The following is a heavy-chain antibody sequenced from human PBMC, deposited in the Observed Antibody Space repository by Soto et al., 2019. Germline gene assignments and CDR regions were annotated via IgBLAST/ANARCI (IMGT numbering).Heavy chain of an antibody. CDR2: IYPGDSDI. D-gene: IGHD6-19*01. J-gene: IGHJ3*02. CDR1: GYSFITYL. Sequence: GESLKISCKGSGYSFITYLIGWVRQMPGKGLEWMGIIYPGDSDIRYNPSLQGQVTMSVDKSITTAYLQWSSLKASDTAMYYCARRVAGSAAFDIWGQGTMVTVSS. CDR3: ARRVAGSAAFDI. V-gene: IGHV5-51*01.